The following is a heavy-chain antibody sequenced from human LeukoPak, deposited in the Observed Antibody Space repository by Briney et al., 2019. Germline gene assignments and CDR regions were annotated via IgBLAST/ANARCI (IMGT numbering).Heavy chain of an antibody. V-gene: IGHV4-34*01. CDR1: GGSFSGYY. CDR3: ARETSQKGAHYMDV. D-gene: IGHD3-16*01. Sequence: PSETLSLTCAVYGGSFSGYYWNWIRQPPGKGLEWIGEINHSGSTNYNPSLMSRVTISVDTSKNQFSLKLSSVTAADTAVYYCARETSQKGAHYMDVWGKGTTVTISS. CDR2: INHSGST. J-gene: IGHJ6*03.